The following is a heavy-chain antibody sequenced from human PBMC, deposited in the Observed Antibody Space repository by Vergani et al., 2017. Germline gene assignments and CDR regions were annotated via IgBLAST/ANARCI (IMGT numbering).Heavy chain of an antibody. D-gene: IGHD1-14*01. CDR2: TWYDGNNK. V-gene: IGHV3-33*01. CDR1: GFTFNQYG. Sequence: QVQLVESGGGVVQPGRSLRLSCAASGFTFNQYGMHWVRQAPCKGLEWVAFTWYDGNNKPYADSVKGRFTISRNNSKSTMYLQMNSLRDEDTGVYYCARDLRLLYNRFDPWGQGTLVTVSS. J-gene: IGHJ5*02. CDR3: ARDLRLLYNRFDP.